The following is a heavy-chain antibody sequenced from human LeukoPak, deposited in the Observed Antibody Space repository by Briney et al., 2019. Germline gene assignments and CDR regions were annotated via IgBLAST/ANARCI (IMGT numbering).Heavy chain of an antibody. CDR2: IYYTGST. CDR3: AGMRITTPTVRTLDY. Sequence: SETLSLTCTVSGGSMSTYYWTWIREPPGKGLEWIGFIYYTGSTNYNPSLKSRVTISVDTSKNQFSLKLSSVTAADTAVYYCAGMRITTPTVRTLDYWGQGTLVTVSS. CDR1: GGSMSTYY. D-gene: IGHD1-14*01. J-gene: IGHJ4*02. V-gene: IGHV4-59*01.